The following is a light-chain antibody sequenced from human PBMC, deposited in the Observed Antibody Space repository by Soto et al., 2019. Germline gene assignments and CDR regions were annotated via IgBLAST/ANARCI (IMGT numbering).Light chain of an antibody. CDR2: AAA. Sequence: DIQMTQSPSSLSASVGDRVTITCRASRSISSYLNWYQQKPGKAPKLLIYAAASLQSGVPSRFSGXGYGTDFTLSFSSLPPEDFATYYCQQSYSNRYTFGQGTKVDIK. CDR1: RSISSY. CDR3: QQSYSNRYT. J-gene: IGKJ2*01. V-gene: IGKV1-39*01.